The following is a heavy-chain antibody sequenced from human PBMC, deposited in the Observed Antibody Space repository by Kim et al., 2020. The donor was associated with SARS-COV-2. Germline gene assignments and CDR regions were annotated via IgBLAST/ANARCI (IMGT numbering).Heavy chain of an antibody. CDR1: GYTFTSYG. CDR3: ARVGATAASYYYYGMDV. CDR2: ISVYNGNT. Sequence: ASVKVSCKASGYTFTSYGISWVRQAPGQGLEWMGGISVYNGNTNYAQKLQGRVTMTIDTSTSTAYMELRSLRSDDTAVYYCARVGATAASYYYYGMDVWGQGTTVTVSS. J-gene: IGHJ6*02. D-gene: IGHD1-26*01. V-gene: IGHV1-18*01.